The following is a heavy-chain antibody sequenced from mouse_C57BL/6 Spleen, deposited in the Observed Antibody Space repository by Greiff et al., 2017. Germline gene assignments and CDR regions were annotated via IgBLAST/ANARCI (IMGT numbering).Heavy chain of an antibody. CDR1: GYTFTDYN. CDR2: INPNNGGT. J-gene: IGHJ4*01. CDR3: AREDVDSSGYEGAMDY. V-gene: IGHV1-18*01. D-gene: IGHD3-2*02. Sequence: EVMLVESGPELVKPGASVKIPCKASGYTFTDYNMDWVKQSHGKSLEWIGDINPNNGGTIYNQKFKGKATLTVDKSSSTAYMELRSLTSEDTAVYYCAREDVDSSGYEGAMDYWGQGTSVTVSS.